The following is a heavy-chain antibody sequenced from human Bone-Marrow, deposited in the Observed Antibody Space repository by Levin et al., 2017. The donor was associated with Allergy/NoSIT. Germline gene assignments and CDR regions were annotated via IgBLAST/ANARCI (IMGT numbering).Heavy chain of an antibody. CDR3: ARSTIVVVVAATAFDY. V-gene: IGHV3-21*01. D-gene: IGHD2-15*01. J-gene: IGHJ4*02. Sequence: GESLKISCAASGFTFSSYSMNWVRQAPGKGLEWVSSISSSSSYIYYADSVKGRFTISRDNAKNSLYLQMNSLRAEDTAVYYCARSTIVVVVAATAFDYWGQGTLVTVSS. CDR2: ISSSSSYI. CDR1: GFTFSSYS.